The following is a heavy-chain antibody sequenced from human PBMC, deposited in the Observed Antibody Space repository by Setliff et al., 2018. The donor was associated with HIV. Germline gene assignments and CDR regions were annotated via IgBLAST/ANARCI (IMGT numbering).Heavy chain of an antibody. J-gene: IGHJ5*02. Sequence: SETLSLTCTVSGASISSGNYFWTWSRQPAGQRLEWIGRISTGGHTDYNPSLKSRLSISADTSRNHFSLQFTSVAATDTAIYYCAREGSHSHSWYNWFGPWGPGTLVTVAS. CDR1: GASISSGNYF. D-gene: IGHD6-13*01. CDR3: AREGSHSHSWYNWFGP. V-gene: IGHV4-61*02. CDR2: ISTGGHT.